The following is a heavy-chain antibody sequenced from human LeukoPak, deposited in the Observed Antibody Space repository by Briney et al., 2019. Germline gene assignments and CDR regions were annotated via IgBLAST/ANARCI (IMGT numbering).Heavy chain of an antibody. CDR2: IYHSGST. J-gene: IGHJ3*02. D-gene: IGHD6-19*01. Sequence: SETLSLTCAVSGGSISSSNWWSWVRQPPGKGLEWIGEIYHSGSTNYNPSLKSRVTISVDKSKSQFSLRLSSVTAADTAVYYCAKGGLAAKDAFDIWGQGTMVTVSS. CDR1: GGSISSSNW. V-gene: IGHV4-4*02. CDR3: AKGGLAAKDAFDI.